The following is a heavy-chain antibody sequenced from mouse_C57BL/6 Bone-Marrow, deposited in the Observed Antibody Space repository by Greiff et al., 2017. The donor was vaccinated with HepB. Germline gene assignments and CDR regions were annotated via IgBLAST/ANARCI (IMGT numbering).Heavy chain of an antibody. CDR3: ASYDGYYVWFAY. V-gene: IGHV3-6*01. Sequence: DVQLQESGPGLVKPSQSLSLTCSVTGYSITSGYYWNWIRQFPGNKLEWMGYISYDGSNNYNPSLKNRISITRDTSKNQFFLKLNSVTTEDTATYYCASYDGYYVWFAYWGQGTLVTVSA. J-gene: IGHJ3*01. CDR1: GYSITSGYY. CDR2: ISYDGSN. D-gene: IGHD2-3*01.